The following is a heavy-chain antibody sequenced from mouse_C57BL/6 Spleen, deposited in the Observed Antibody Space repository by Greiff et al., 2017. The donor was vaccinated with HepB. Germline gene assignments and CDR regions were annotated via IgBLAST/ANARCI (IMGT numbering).Heavy chain of an antibody. D-gene: IGHD1-1*01. J-gene: IGHJ2*01. CDR2: ISYDGSN. V-gene: IGHV3-6*01. CDR1: GYSITSGYY. CDR3: ARRITTSYFDY. Sequence: EVKLQESGPGLVKPSQSLSLTCSVSGYSITSGYYWNWIRQFPGNKLEWMGYISYDGSNNYNPSLKNRISITRDTSKNQFFLKLNSVTTEDTATYYCARRITTSYFDYWGQGTTLTVSS.